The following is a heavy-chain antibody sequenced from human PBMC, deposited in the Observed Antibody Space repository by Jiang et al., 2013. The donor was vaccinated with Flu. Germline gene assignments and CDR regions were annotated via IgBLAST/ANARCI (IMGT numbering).Heavy chain of an antibody. CDR3: AQIPGSYYDYYYYGMDV. CDR2: IYWDDDK. J-gene: IGHJ6*02. V-gene: IGHV2-5*02. D-gene: IGHD3-10*01. CDR1: GFSLSTSGVG. Sequence: KPTQTLTLTCTFSGFSLSTSGVGVGWIRQPPGKALEWLALIYWDDDKRYSPSLKSRLTITKDTSKNQVVLTMTNMDPVDTATYYCAQIPGSYYDYYYYGMDVWGQGTTVTVSS.